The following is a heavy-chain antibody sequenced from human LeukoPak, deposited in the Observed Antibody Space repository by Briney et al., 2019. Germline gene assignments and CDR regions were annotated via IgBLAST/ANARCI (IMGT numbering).Heavy chain of an antibody. V-gene: IGHV1-69*13. CDR2: IIPISGTT. CDR3: ATYCSSANCYIWGYYFDY. D-gene: IGHD2-2*01. J-gene: IGHJ4*02. CDR1: GGTFSSYA. Sequence: SVKVSCKASGGTFSSYAISWVRQAPGQGLEWMGGIIPISGTTNYAQKFQGRVTITADESTSTAYMELSSLRFEDTAMYYCATYCSSANCYIWGYYFDYWGQGTLVTVSS.